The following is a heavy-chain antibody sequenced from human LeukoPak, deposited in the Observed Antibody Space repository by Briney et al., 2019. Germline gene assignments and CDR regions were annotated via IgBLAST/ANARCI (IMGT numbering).Heavy chain of an antibody. J-gene: IGHJ5*02. Sequence: PSETLSLTCTISGYSISSGYYLGWIRQPPGRGLEWIESIYHSGSTYYNPSLKSRVTISMDTSKNQFSLKLSSVTAADTAVYYCARIVVVVAATLRNWFDPWGQGTLVTVSS. D-gene: IGHD2-15*01. V-gene: IGHV4-38-2*02. CDR2: IYHSGST. CDR3: ARIVVVVAATLRNWFDP. CDR1: GYSISSGYY.